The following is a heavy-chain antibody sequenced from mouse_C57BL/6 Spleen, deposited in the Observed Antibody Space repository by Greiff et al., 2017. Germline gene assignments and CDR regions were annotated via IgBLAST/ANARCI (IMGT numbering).Heavy chain of an antibody. D-gene: IGHD2-2*01. CDR3: ARHRGYDGAWFAD. CDR1: GYAFSSYW. V-gene: IGHV1-80*01. Sequence: QVQLQQSGAELVKPGASVKISCKASGYAFSSYWMNWVKQRPGKGLEWIGQIYPGDGDTNYNGKFKGKATLTADKSSSTAYMQLSSLTSEDSAVYFCARHRGYDGAWFADWGQGTLVTVSA. J-gene: IGHJ3*01. CDR2: IYPGDGDT.